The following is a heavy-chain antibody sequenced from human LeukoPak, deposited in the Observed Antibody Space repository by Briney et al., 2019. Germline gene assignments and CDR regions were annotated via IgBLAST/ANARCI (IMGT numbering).Heavy chain of an antibody. CDR1: GFTFSDYY. J-gene: IGHJ4*02. Sequence: GGSLRLSCAAFGFTFSDYYMTWIRQAPGKGLEWISYISSTGTYTNYADSVKGRFTISRDNAKNSLYLQMNSLRAEDTAVYYCASDHCSGGPCRGAYWGQGTLVTVST. CDR3: ASDHCSGGPCRGAY. V-gene: IGHV3-11*06. D-gene: IGHD2-15*01. CDR2: ISSTGTYT.